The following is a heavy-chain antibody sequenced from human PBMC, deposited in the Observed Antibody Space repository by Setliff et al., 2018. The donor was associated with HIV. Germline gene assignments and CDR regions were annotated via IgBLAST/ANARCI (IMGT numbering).Heavy chain of an antibody. V-gene: IGHV3-7*01. CDR3: ARGPRSFYYDSTGPYSYYYGMDV. Sequence: GGSLRLSCEASGFSFNNYCMSWVRQAPGKGLEWVANIHEDGTQKYFVDSVRGRFSISRDNAKNSLYLHMNSLRGEDTALYYCARGPRSFYYDSTGPYSYYYGMDVWGQGTTVTVSS. J-gene: IGHJ6*02. CDR2: IHEDGTQK. D-gene: IGHD3-22*01. CDR1: GFSFNNYC.